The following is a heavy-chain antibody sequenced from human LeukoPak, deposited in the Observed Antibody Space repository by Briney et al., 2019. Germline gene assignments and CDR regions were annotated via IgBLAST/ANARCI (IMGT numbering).Heavy chain of an antibody. CDR1: GGSISNYC. J-gene: IGHJ5*01. Sequence: SETLSLTCTVSGGSISNYCWSWNRQPPGKGLEWIGYICYSGTTNYNPSLKSRVTISVDRSKNQFSLKLISVTAADTAVYYCARHSPRRIAVAGTTWWFDPWGQGTLVTVSS. D-gene: IGHD6-19*01. CDR2: ICYSGTT. CDR3: ARHSPRRIAVAGTTWWFDP. V-gene: IGHV4-59*08.